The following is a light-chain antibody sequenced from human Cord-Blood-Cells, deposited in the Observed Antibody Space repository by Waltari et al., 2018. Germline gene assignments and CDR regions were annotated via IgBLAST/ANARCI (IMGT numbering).Light chain of an antibody. J-gene: IGLJ1*01. CDR3: SSYTSSSTGV. CDR1: SRDVGGYNY. CDR2: DVS. V-gene: IGLV2-14*03. Sequence: QSALTQPASVSGSPGQSITISSTGTSRDVGGYNYVSWYPQHPGKDPQPMLYDVSNRPSGVSNRFSGSKSCNTASLTSSGLQAEDEADYYCSSYTSSSTGVFGTGTKVTVL.